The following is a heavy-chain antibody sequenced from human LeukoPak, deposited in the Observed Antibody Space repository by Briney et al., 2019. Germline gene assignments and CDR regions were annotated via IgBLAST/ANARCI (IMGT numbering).Heavy chain of an antibody. V-gene: IGHV1-18*01. CDR1: GYTFTSYG. J-gene: IGHJ4*02. CDR2: ISAYNGNT. D-gene: IGHD6-19*01. Sequence: ASVKVSCKASGYTFTSYGISWLRQAPGQGLEWMVWISAYNGNTNYAQKLQGRVTMTTDTSTSTAYMELRSLRSDDTAVYYCARDLGPRAGWYTDYWGQGTLVTVSS. CDR3: ARDLGPRAGWYTDY.